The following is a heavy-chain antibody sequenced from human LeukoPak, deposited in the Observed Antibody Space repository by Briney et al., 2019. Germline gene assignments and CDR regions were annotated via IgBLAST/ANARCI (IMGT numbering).Heavy chain of an antibody. CDR1: GFTFTSSA. D-gene: IGHD5-18*01. CDR2: IVVGSGNT. Sequence: SVKVSCKASGFTFTSSAVQWVRQARGQRLEWMGWIVVGSGNTNYAQKFQERVTITRDMSTSTAYMELSSLRSEDTAVYYCAAVDTAMVDFDYWGQGTLVTVSS. CDR3: AAVDTAMVDFDY. V-gene: IGHV1-58*01. J-gene: IGHJ4*02.